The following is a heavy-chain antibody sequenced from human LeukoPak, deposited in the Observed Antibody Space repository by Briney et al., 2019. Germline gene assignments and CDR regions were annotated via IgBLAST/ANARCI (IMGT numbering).Heavy chain of an antibody. Sequence: SGTLSLTRAVSGDSISSNKWWSWVRQPPGKGLEWIGDIYHSGSTYYNPSLKSRVTMSADKSKNQFFLKLRSVTAADTAVYYCAREVQEDGDYIFDYWGQGTLVTVSS. CDR2: IYHSGST. CDR3: AREVQEDGDYIFDY. D-gene: IGHD4-17*01. CDR1: GDSISSNKW. V-gene: IGHV4-4*02. J-gene: IGHJ4*02.